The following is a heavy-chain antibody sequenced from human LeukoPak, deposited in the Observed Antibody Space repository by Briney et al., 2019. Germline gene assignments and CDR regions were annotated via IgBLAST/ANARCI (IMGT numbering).Heavy chain of an antibody. Sequence: GGSLRLSCAATGFTFSSYEMNWVRQAPGKGLEWVSYISSSGSTIYYADSVKGRFTISRDNAKNSLYLQMNSLRAEDMAVYYCARELSGTPGFDYWGQGTLVTVSS. V-gene: IGHV3-48*03. CDR1: GFTFSSYE. D-gene: IGHD1-14*01. J-gene: IGHJ4*02. CDR2: ISSSGSTI. CDR3: ARELSGTPGFDY.